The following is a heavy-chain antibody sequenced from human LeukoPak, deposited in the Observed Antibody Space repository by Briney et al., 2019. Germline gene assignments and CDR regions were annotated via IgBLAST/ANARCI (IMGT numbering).Heavy chain of an antibody. J-gene: IGHJ4*02. CDR3: ARGAPYYYDSSGYYPYYFDY. V-gene: IGHV3-48*01. CDR2: ISSSSSTI. CDR1: GFTFSSYS. D-gene: IGHD3-22*01. Sequence: TGGSLRLSCAASGFTFSSYSMNWVRRAPGKGLEWVSYISSSSSTIYYADSVKGRFTISRDNAKNSLYLQMNSLRAEDTAVYYCARGAPYYYDSSGYYPYYFDYWGQGTLVTVSS.